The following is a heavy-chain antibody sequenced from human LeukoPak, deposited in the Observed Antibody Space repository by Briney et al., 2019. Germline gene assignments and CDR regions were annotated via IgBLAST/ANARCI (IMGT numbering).Heavy chain of an antibody. CDR2: ISYDGSNK. J-gene: IGHJ4*02. D-gene: IGHD3-3*01. CDR3: ARGQVLRFLEWLYYFDY. CDR1: GFTFSSYA. Sequence: PGRSLRLSCAASGFTFSSYAMHWVRQAPGKGLEWVAVISYDGSNKYYAGSVKGRFTISRDNSKNTLYLQMNSLRAEDTAVYYCARGQVLRFLEWLYYFDYWGQGTLVTVSS. V-gene: IGHV3-30-3*01.